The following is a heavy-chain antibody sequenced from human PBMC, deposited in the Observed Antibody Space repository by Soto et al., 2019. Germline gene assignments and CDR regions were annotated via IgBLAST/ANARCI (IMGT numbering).Heavy chain of an antibody. V-gene: IGHV4-59*01. CDR2: IYYSGST. CDR3: ARLDPYCSGGSCYHLDY. Sequence: PSETLSLTCTVSGGSISSYYWSWIRQPPGKGLEWIGYIYYSGSTNYNPSLKSRVTISVDTSKNQFSLKLSSVTAADTAVYYCARLDPYCSGGSCYHLDYWGQGTLVTVSS. J-gene: IGHJ4*02. D-gene: IGHD2-15*01. CDR1: GGSISSYY.